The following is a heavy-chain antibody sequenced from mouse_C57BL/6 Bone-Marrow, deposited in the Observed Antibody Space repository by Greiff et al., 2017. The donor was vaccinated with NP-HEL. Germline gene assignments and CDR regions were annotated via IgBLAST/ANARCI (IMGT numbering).Heavy chain of an antibody. J-gene: IGHJ3*01. V-gene: IGHV1-78*01. D-gene: IGHD1-1*01. CDR1: GYTFTDYT. CDR3: ARPLRLYGGFAY. CDR2: IYPRDGST. Sequence: VKLMESDAELVKPGASVKISCKVSGYTFTDYTIHWMKQRPEQGLEWIGYIYPRDGSTKYNEKFKGKATLTADKSSSTAYMQLNSLTSEDSEVCFCARPLRLYGGFAYWGQGTLVTVSA.